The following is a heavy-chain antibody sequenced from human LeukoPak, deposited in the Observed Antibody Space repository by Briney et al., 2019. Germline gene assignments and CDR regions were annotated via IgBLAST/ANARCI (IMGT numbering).Heavy chain of an antibody. J-gene: IGHJ6*03. V-gene: IGHV1-69*05. D-gene: IGHD3-3*01. CDR2: IIPIFGTA. Sequence: SVKVSCKASGGIFSSYAISWVRQAPGQGLEWMGGIIPIFGTANYAQKFQGRVTITTDESTSTAYMELSSLRSEDTAVYYCAREIRITIPRGTEYYYYMDVWGKGTTVTVSS. CDR3: AREIRITIPRGTEYYYYMDV. CDR1: GGIFSSYA.